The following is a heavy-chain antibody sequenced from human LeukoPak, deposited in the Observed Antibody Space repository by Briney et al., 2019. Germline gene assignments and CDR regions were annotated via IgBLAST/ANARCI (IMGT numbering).Heavy chain of an antibody. CDR2: IRSSSTTI. J-gene: IGHJ3*02. V-gene: IGHV3-48*01. CDR3: ARAKRNGFDI. CDR1: GFTFSNYS. Sequence: PGGSLRLSCEASGFTFSNYSMNWVRQAPGKGLEWVSYIRSSSTTIYYADSVKGRFTISRDNAKNSLYLQMNSLRAEDTAMYYCARAKRNGFDIWGQGTMVTVSS.